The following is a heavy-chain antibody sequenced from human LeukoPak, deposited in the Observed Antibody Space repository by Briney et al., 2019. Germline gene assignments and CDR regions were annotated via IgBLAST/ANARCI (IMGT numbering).Heavy chain of an antibody. Sequence: PSATLSLTCTVSGGSISSGGYYWSWIRQHPGKGLEWIGYIYYSGSTYYNPSLKSRVTISVDTSKNQFSLKLSSVTAADTAVYYCARRIAAAGTFDYWGQGTLVTVSS. CDR2: IYYSGST. V-gene: IGHV4-31*03. D-gene: IGHD6-13*01. J-gene: IGHJ4*02. CDR3: ARRIAAAGTFDY. CDR1: GGSISSGGYY.